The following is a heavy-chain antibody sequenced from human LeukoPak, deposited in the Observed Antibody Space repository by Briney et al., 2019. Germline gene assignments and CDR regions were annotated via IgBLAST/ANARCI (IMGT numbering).Heavy chain of an antibody. Sequence: SVKVSCKASGGTFSSYAISWVRQAPGQGLEWMGRIIPIFGTADYAQKFQGRVTITTDESTSTAYMELSSLRSEDTAVYYCASGSSGYYFSYWGQGTLVTVSS. CDR3: ASGSSGYYFSY. J-gene: IGHJ4*02. V-gene: IGHV1-69*05. CDR1: GGTFSSYA. D-gene: IGHD3-22*01. CDR2: IIPIFGTA.